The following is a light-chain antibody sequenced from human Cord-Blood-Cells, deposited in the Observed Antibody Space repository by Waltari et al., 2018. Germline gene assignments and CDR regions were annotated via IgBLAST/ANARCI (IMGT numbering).Light chain of an antibody. Sequence: DIQMTQSPSSVSASVGDRVTITCRASQGISSWVAWYQKKPGKAPKLLFDAASSLQSRVPSRFSVSGAGTDFTLTISSLQPEDFATYYCQQANSFPLTFGQGTKVEIK. CDR3: QQANSFPLT. V-gene: IGKV1-12*01. CDR2: AAS. J-gene: IGKJ1*01. CDR1: QGISSW.